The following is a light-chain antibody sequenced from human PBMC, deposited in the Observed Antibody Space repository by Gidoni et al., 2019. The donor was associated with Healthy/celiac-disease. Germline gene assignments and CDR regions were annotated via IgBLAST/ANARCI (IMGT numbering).Light chain of an antibody. V-gene: IGKV1-39*01. J-gene: IGKJ1*01. Sequence: DIQMTQSPSSLSASVGDRVTITCRASQSISSYLNWYQQKPGKAPKLLIYAASSLQSGVPSRFSGSGSGTDFTLTISSLQPEDFATYYCQQSYSVFGQGTKVEIK. CDR3: QQSYSV. CDR2: AAS. CDR1: QSISSY.